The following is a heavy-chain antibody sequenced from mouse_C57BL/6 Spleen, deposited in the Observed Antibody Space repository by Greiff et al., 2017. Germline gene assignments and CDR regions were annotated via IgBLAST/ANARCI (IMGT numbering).Heavy chain of an antibody. D-gene: IGHD1-1*01. CDR2: IYWDEDK. Sequence: QVTLKESGRGILQSSQTLSLTCAFSGFSLSTSGMGVSWIRQPSGKGLEWLARIYWDEDKRSNPALKRRLTISKDTPTNQEFLKLTSVYTANTATYYCARGTLTSVVSYWYFDVWGTGTTVTVSS. CDR1: GFSLSTSGMG. CDR3: ARGTLTSVVSYWYFDV. V-gene: IGHV8-12*01. J-gene: IGHJ1*03.